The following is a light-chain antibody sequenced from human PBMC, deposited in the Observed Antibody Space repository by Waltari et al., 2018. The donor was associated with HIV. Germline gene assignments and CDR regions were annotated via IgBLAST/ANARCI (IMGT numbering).Light chain of an antibody. Sequence: QSPLTQTPSMSGAPGQRVNISCSGGPSHNGSNRVNWYRQLPGTAPKLLIDSNDQRPASVPVRFSGSKSATSAFLVSSGLQSDDEADYYCATWDDTMSVVFGGGTRLTVL. J-gene: IGLJ2*01. CDR2: SND. CDR1: PSHNGSNR. V-gene: IGLV1-44*01. CDR3: ATWDDTMSVV.